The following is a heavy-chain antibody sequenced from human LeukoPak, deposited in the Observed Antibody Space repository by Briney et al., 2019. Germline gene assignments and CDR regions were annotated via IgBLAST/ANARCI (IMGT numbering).Heavy chain of an antibody. CDR2: ISGSGGST. J-gene: IGHJ4*02. CDR3: AKARGGYYDSSGYPLDY. V-gene: IGHV3-23*01. D-gene: IGHD3-22*01. CDR1: GFTFSSYA. Sequence: GGSLRLSCAASGFTFSSYAMSWVRQAPGKGLEWVSAISGSGGSTYYADSVKGRFTISRDNSKNTLYLQMNSLRAVDTAVYYCAKARGGYYDSSGYPLDYWGQGTLVTVSS.